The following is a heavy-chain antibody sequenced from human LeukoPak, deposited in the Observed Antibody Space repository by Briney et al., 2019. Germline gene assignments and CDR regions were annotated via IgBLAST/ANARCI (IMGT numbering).Heavy chain of an antibody. CDR3: ARLWFGELFDY. CDR1: GGSISSSSYY. J-gene: IGHJ4*02. Sequence: ETLSLTCTVSGGSISSSSYYWGWIRQPPGKGLEWIGSIYYSGSTYYNPSLKSRVTISVDTSKNQFSLKLSSVTAADTAVYYCARLWFGELFDYWGQGTLVTVSS. V-gene: IGHV4-39*01. CDR2: IYYSGST. D-gene: IGHD3-10*01.